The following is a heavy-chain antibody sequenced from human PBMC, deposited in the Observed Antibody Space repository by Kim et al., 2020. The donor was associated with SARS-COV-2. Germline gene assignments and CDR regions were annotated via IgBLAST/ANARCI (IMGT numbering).Heavy chain of an antibody. CDR2: IYSGGST. D-gene: IGHD2-15*01. J-gene: IGHJ6*01. Sequence: GGSLRLSCAASGFTVSSNYMSWVRQAPGKGLEWVSVIYSGGSTYYSDAVKSRFTISRDNSKNTPYHQMNSLRAEDTAVYYCSRDHRAATGYYYYGMDVWG. CDR1: GFTVSSNY. V-gene: IGHV3-53*01. CDR3: SRDHRAATGYYYYGMDV.